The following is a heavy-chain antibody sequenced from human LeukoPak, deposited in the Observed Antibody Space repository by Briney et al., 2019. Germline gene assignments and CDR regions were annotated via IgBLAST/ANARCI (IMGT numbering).Heavy chain of an antibody. CDR2: ISASNGNT. J-gene: IGHJ4*02. CDR1: GYTFTSYG. Sequence: ASVKVSCKASGYTFTSYGVTWVRQAPGQGLEWMGWISASNGNTNYAQKLQGRVTMATETSTSTAYMELRSLRSDDTAVYYCARALSRGYSGYDYGLGYWGQGTLVTVSS. V-gene: IGHV1-18*01. D-gene: IGHD5-12*01. CDR3: ARALSRGYSGYDYGLGY.